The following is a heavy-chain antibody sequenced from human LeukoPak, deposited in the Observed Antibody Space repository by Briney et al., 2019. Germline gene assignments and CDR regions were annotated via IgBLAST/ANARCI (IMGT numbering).Heavy chain of an antibody. CDR2: MIPVLGEP. V-gene: IGHV1-69*11. D-gene: IGHD3-22*01. J-gene: IGHJ4*02. CDR1: GGTFSSYA. CDR3: ARDDQTSNSSGYYEAVGAFDF. Sequence: SVKVSCKASGGTFSSYAISWVRQAPGHGLQWMGRMIPVLGEPYYAQKFQDKITLTADVSTSTAYMEIISLTSEDTAIYYCARDDQTSNSSGYYEAVGAFDFWGQGTLVTVSS.